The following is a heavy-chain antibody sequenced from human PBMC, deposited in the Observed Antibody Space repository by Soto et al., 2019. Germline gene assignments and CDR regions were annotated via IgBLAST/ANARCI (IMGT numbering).Heavy chain of an antibody. CDR3: ARASGSRAFDN. Sequence: GGSLRLSCAAPGFTVSSNYVSWVRQAPGKGLEWVSVIYSGGNTYYADSVKGRFTISRDSSKNTVDLQMNSLRAEDTAVYFCARASGSRAFDNWGQGTLVTVSS. D-gene: IGHD1-26*01. V-gene: IGHV3-53*01. CDR2: IYSGGNT. J-gene: IGHJ4*02. CDR1: GFTVSSNY.